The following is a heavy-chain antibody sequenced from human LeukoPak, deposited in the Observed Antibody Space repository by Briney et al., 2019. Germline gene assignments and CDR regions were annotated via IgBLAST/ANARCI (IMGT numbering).Heavy chain of an antibody. V-gene: IGHV3-7*01. D-gene: IGHD3-10*01. CDR3: ARDRGFGADDS. CDR2: IHKDGSAK. J-gene: IGHJ4*02. CDR1: GFTFSGYW. Sequence: QPGGSLRLSCGASGFTFSGYWMSWVRQAPGKGLECVANIHKDGSAKRYVDSVKGRFTISRDNAKSSLYLQMNSLRVEDTAVYYCARDRGFGADDSWGQGSLVTVSS.